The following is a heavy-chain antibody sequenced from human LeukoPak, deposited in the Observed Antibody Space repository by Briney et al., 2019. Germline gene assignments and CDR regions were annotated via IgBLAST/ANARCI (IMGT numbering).Heavy chain of an antibody. J-gene: IGHJ4*02. CDR3: ARAITLSRSPAY. D-gene: IGHD1-14*01. CDR2: INIDGSST. V-gene: IGHV3-74*01. Sequence: GGSLRLSCTASGFAFSSLYMHWVRQAPGKGLVWVSRINIDGSSTTYADSVKGRFTISRDNTKNTLYLQMNSLRAEDTAVYYCARAITLSRSPAYWGQGTLVTVSS. CDR1: GFAFSSLY.